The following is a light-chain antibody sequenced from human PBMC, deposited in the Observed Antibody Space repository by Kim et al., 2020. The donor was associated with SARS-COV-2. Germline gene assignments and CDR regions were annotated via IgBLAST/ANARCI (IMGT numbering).Light chain of an antibody. CDR1: SSNIGSNN. J-gene: IGLJ3*02. V-gene: IGLV1-44*01. CDR2: SNN. CDR3: AVWDDSLKQGV. Sequence: ELTQPPSASGTPGQRVTISCSGSSSNIGSNNVVWYQQFPGAAPNVLIHSNNQRPSGIPDRFSGSRSGTSASLAISGLQSGDEADYYCAVWDDSLKQGVFGGGTQVTVL.